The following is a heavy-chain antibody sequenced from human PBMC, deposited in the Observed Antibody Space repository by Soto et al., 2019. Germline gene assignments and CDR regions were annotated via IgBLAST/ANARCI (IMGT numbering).Heavy chain of an antibody. V-gene: IGHV3-64*01. Sequence: PGGSLRLSCAASGFTFSSYAMHWVRQAPGKGLEYVSAISSNGGSTYYANSVKGRFTISRDNSKNTLYLQMGSLRVEDMAVYYCARVSTSALSYSYSYMAVWGKGTPVTVPS. CDR2: ISSNGGST. CDR1: GFTFSSYA. D-gene: IGHD6-6*01. J-gene: IGHJ6*03. CDR3: ARVSTSALSYSYSYMAV.